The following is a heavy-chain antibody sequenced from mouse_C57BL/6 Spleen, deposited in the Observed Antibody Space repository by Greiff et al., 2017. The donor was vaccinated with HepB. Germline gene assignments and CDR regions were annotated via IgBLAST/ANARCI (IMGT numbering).Heavy chain of an antibody. CDR1: GFTFSSYA. J-gene: IGHJ4*01. CDR3: ARDYYGSSYDYAMDY. V-gene: IGHV5-4*01. CDR2: ISDGGSYT. D-gene: IGHD1-1*01. Sequence: EVKLVESGGGLVKPGGSLKLSCAASGFTFSSYAMSWVRQTPEKRLEWVATISDGGSYTSYPDNVKGRFTISRDNAKNNLYLQMSHLKSEDTAMYYCARDYYGSSYDYAMDYWGQGTSVTVSS.